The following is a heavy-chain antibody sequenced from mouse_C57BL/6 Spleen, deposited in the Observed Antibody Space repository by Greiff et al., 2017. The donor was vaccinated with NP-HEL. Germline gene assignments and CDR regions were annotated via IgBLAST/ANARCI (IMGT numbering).Heavy chain of an antibody. Sequence: EVKLVESEGGLVQPGSSMKLSCTASGFTFSDYYMAWVRQVPEKGLEWVANLNYDGSSTYYLDSLKSRFIISRDNAKNILYLQMSSLKSEDTATYYCARDRGVYYYGSSYEGYFDVWGTGTTVTVSS. D-gene: IGHD1-1*01. CDR3: ARDRGVYYYGSSYEGYFDV. J-gene: IGHJ1*03. V-gene: IGHV5-16*01. CDR1: GFTFSDYY. CDR2: LNYDGSST.